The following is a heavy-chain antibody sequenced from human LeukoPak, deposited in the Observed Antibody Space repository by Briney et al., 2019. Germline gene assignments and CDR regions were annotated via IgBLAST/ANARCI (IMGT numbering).Heavy chain of an antibody. D-gene: IGHD6-19*01. CDR1: GFTFSSYW. V-gene: IGHV3-74*01. CDR2: INSDGSST. CDR3: ARDDSIAVAGTGEVDY. J-gene: IGHJ4*02. Sequence: GGSLRLSCAASGFTFSSYWIHWVRQAPGKGLVWVSRINSDGSSTSYADSVKGRFTISRDNAKSTLYLQMNSLRAEDTAVYYCARDDSIAVAGTGEVDYWGQGTLVTVSS.